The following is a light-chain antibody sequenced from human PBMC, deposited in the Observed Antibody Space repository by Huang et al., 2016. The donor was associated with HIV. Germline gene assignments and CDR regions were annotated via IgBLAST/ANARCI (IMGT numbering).Light chain of an antibody. CDR3: LQYDDWPPWT. V-gene: IGKV3-15*01. Sequence: EVVLTQSPATLSVSPGETATLSCRASQSISNNLAWYQQKPDQAPRLLIYGASTRPPGLPARFSGSGSGTEFTLTISSLQSEDFAIYFCLQYDDWPPWTFGQGTKVEIK. J-gene: IGKJ1*01. CDR2: GAS. CDR1: QSISNN.